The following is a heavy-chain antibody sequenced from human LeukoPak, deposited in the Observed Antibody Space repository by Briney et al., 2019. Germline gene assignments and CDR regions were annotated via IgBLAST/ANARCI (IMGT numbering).Heavy chain of an antibody. J-gene: IGHJ4*02. V-gene: IGHV3-66*01. CDR2: IYSGGST. CDR1: GFTVSSNY. D-gene: IGHD6-19*01. Sequence: PGGSLRLSCAASGFTVSSNYMSWVRQAPGKGLEWVSVIYSGGSTYYADSVKGRFTISRDNSKNTLYLQMNSLRAEDTAVYYCAKDPGSGWSEAFDYWGQGTLVTVSS. CDR3: AKDPGSGWSEAFDY.